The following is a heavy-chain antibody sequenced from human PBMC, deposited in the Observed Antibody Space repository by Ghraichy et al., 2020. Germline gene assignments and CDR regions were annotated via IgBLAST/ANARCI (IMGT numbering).Heavy chain of an antibody. CDR3: ARDSKLGRSRNYFDY. J-gene: IGHJ4*02. CDR1: GGSFSGYY. V-gene: IGHV4-34*01. D-gene: IGHD1-26*01. Sequence: SETLSLTCAVYGGSFSGYYWSWIRQPPGKGLEWIGEINHSGSTNYNPSLKSRVTISVDTSKNQFSLKLSSVTAADTAVYYCARDSKLGRSRNYFDYWGQGTLVTVSS. CDR2: INHSGST.